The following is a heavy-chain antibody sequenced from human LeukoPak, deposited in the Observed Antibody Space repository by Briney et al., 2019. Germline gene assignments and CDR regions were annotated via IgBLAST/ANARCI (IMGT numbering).Heavy chain of an antibody. CDR3: ARGFVYSSSSFFGPSYNWFDP. V-gene: IGHV4-30-4*01. D-gene: IGHD6-6*01. J-gene: IGHJ5*02. Sequence: PSQTLSLTCTVSGGSISSGDYYWSWIRQPPGKGLEWIGYIYYSGSTYYNPSLKSRVTISVDTSKNQFSLKLSSVTAVDTAVYYCARGFVYSSSSFFGPSYNWFDPWGQGTLVTVSS. CDR2: IYYSGST. CDR1: GGSISSGDYY.